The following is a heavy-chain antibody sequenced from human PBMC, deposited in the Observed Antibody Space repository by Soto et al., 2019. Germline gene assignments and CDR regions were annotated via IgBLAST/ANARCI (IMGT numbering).Heavy chain of an antibody. Sequence: QLQLQESGPGLVKPSETLSLTCTVSGGSISSSSYYWGWIRQPPGKGLEWIGSIYYSGSTYYNPSLKSRVTISVDTFKNQFSLKLSSVTAADTAVYYCAREWGAVVPAAIDWFDPWGQGTLVTVSS. V-gene: IGHV4-39*02. CDR2: IYYSGST. J-gene: IGHJ5*02. CDR1: GGSISSSSYY. CDR3: AREWGAVVPAAIDWFDP. D-gene: IGHD2-2*01.